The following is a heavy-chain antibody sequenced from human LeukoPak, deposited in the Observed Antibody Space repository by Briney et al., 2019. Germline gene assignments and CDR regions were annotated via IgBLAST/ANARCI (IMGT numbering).Heavy chain of an antibody. CDR1: GGSISSSSYY. CDR3: ARDPGYYYYMDV. J-gene: IGHJ6*03. Sequence: KPSETLSLTCTVSGGSISSSSYYWGWIRQPPGKGLEWIGSIYYSGSTYYNPSLKSRVTISVDTSKNQFSLKLSSVTAADTAVYYCARDPGYYYYMDVWGKGTTVTVSS. V-gene: IGHV4-39*07. CDR2: IYYSGST.